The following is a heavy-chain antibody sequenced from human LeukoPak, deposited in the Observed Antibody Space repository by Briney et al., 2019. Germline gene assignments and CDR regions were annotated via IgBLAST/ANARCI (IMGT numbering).Heavy chain of an antibody. CDR1: GGSISSYY. CDR2: INHSGST. V-gene: IGHV4-34*01. CDR3: ARLRGVGYYYYGMDV. J-gene: IGHJ6*02. D-gene: IGHD3-10*01. Sequence: PSETLSLTCTVSGGSISSYYWSWIRQPPGKGLEWIGEINHSGSTNYNPSLKSRVTISVDTSKNQFSLKLSSVTAADTAVYYCARLRGVGYYYYGMDVWGQGTTVTVSS.